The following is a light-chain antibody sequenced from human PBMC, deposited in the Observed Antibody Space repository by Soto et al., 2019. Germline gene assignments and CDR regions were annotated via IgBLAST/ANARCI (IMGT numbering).Light chain of an antibody. CDR3: QQYNSYWA. CDR1: QSISSW. Sequence: DSKMTRRPSTLTAALADTVTITSRARQSISSWLAWYQQKPGKAPKLLIYNASSLESGVPSRFSGSGSGTEFTLTISSLQPDDFATYYCQQYNSYWAFGQGTKVDIK. CDR2: NAS. V-gene: IGKV1-5*03. J-gene: IGKJ1*01.